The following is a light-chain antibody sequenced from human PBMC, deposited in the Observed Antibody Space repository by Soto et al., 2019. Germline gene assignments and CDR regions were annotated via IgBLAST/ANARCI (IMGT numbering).Light chain of an antibody. CDR2: GAS. Sequence: DIQMTQSPSSLSASVGDRVTITCRTSQSINTYLNWYQQKPGKAPKLLIYGASSLQSGVPLRFSVSGSGTDFTLTITTLQPEDVATYYCQESYSFLWGTCVQGTKVEIK. CDR3: QESYSFLWGT. V-gene: IGKV1-39*01. J-gene: IGKJ1*01. CDR1: QSINTY.